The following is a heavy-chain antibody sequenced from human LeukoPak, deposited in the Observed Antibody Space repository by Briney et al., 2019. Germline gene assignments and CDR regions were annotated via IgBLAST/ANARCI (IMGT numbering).Heavy chain of an antibody. J-gene: IGHJ3*02. CDR2: IYSGGST. D-gene: IGHD2-21*02. CDR3: ARPGGDGRGDAFDI. Sequence: GGSLRLSCAASGFTVSSNYMNWVRQAPGKGLEWVSVIYSGGSTYYADSVKGRFTISRDNTKNTLYLQMNSLRAEDTAVYYCARPGGDGRGDAFDIWGQGTMVTVSS. CDR1: GFTVSSNY. V-gene: IGHV3-53*01.